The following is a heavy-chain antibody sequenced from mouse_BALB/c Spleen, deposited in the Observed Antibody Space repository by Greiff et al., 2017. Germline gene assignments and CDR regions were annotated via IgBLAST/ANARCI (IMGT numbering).Heavy chain of an antibody. V-gene: IGHV1-69*02. CDR1: GYTFTSYW. J-gene: IGHJ4*01. Sequence: VQLQQPGAELVRPGASVKLSCKASGYTFTSYWINWVKQRPGQGLEWIGNIYPSDSYTNYNQKFKDKATLTVDKSSSTAYMQLSSPTSEDSAVYYCTRGGDYDSAMDYWGQGTSVTVSS. CDR2: IYPSDSYT. D-gene: IGHD2-4*01. CDR3: TRGGDYDSAMDY.